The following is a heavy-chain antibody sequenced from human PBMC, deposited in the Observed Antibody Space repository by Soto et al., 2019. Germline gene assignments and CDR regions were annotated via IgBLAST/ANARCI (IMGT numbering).Heavy chain of an antibody. D-gene: IGHD6-13*01. CDR1: GYTFTTYG. Sequence: QVQLVQSGAEVKKPGASVKVSCKASGYTFTTYGISWVRQAPGQGLEWMGWISAYNGNINYAQKVQGRVTMTTDTSTSTAYMELRSLRSDATAVYYCARDYSSSWYRWFNPWGQGTLVTVSS. CDR3: ARDYSSSWYRWFNP. V-gene: IGHV1-18*01. J-gene: IGHJ5*02. CDR2: ISAYNGNI.